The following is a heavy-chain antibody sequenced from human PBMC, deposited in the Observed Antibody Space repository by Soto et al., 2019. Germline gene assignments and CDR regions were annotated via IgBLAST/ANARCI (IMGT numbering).Heavy chain of an antibody. CDR3: ARTTMVRGVMNYDFDY. J-gene: IGHJ4*02. CDR2: ISYDGSNK. Sequence: GGSLRLSCAASGFTFSSYVMHWVRQAPGKGLEWVAVISYDGSNKYYADSVKGRFTISRDNSKNTLYLQMNSLRAEDTAVYYCARTTMVRGVMNYDFDYWGQGTLVTVSS. V-gene: IGHV3-30-3*01. CDR1: GFTFSSYV. D-gene: IGHD3-10*01.